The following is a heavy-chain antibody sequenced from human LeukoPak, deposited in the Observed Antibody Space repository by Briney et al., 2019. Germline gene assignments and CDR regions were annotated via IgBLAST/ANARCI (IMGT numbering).Heavy chain of an antibody. V-gene: IGHV3-64D*09. D-gene: IGHD1-26*01. J-gene: IGHJ4*02. CDR3: VKGGTVVGATTGDY. Sequence: GGSLRLSCSASGFXFSSYAMHWVRQAPGKGLEYVSAISSNGGSTCYADSVKGRFTISRDNSKNTLYLQMSSLRAEDTAVYYCVKGGTVVGATTGDYWGQGTLVTVSS. CDR1: GFXFSSYA. CDR2: ISSNGGST.